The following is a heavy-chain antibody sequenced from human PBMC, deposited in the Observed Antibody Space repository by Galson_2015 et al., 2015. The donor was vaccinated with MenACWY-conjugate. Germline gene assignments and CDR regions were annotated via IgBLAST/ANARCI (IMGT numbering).Heavy chain of an antibody. D-gene: IGHD3-16*01. J-gene: IGHJ4*02. Sequence: SLRLSCAASGFTFSTYTMNWVRQAPGKGLEWVSFISSGSNSIYYADSVKGRFTISRDNAKNSLYLQMDSLRDEGTAVYYCARAGGIDYGGQGTLVTVSS. CDR2: ISSGSNSI. CDR1: GFTFSTYT. V-gene: IGHV3-48*02. CDR3: ARAGGIDY.